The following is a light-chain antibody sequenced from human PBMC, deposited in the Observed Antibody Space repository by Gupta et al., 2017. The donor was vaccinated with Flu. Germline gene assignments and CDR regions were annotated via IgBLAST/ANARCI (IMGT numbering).Light chain of an antibody. Sequence: VSPGQPASISCKSSQTLLHDDGKTYLFWYQQKPGRPPHLLIYEVFNRFSRVPDRFIGSGSGTDFTLKISQVEPEDVGVYYCMQSIQLPGTFGQGTKLEIK. CDR1: QTLLHDDGKTY. J-gene: IGKJ2*01. CDR2: EVF. V-gene: IGKV2D-29*01. CDR3: MQSIQLPGT.